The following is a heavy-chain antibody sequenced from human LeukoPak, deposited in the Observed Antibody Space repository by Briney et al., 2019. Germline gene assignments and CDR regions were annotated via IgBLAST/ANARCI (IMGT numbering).Heavy chain of an antibody. Sequence: GGSLRLSCAASGSTFSSYWMSWVRQAPGKGLEWVAHIKQDGRERYYVDSVKGRFTISRDNAKNSLFLQMSSLRAEHTALYYCAKFYYSSGNYQGFDYWGQGSLVTVSS. D-gene: IGHD3-10*01. CDR1: GSTFSSYW. V-gene: IGHV3-7*02. J-gene: IGHJ4*02. CDR2: IKQDGRER. CDR3: AKFYYSSGNYQGFDY.